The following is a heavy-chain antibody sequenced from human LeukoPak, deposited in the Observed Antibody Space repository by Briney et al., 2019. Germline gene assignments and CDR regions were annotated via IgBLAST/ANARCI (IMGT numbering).Heavy chain of an antibody. CDR1: GGSISSYY. Sequence: SETLSLTCTVSGGSISSYYWSWIRQPPGKGLEWIGYIYYSGSTNYNPSLKSRVTISVDTSKNQFSLKLSSVTAADTAVYYWARESMVRGVTFDYWGQGTLVTVSS. CDR3: ARESMVRGVTFDY. V-gene: IGHV4-59*01. J-gene: IGHJ4*02. CDR2: IYYSGST. D-gene: IGHD3-10*01.